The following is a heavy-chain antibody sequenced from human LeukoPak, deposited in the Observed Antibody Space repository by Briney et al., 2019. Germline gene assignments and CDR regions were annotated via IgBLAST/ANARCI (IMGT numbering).Heavy chain of an antibody. CDR2: ISYDGSNK. V-gene: IGHV3-30-3*01. J-gene: IGHJ4*02. D-gene: IGHD3-16*01. Sequence: PGGSLRLSCAASGFTFSSYAMHWVRQAPGKGLEWVAVISYDGSNKYYADSVKGRFTISRDNSKNTLFLQMNSLRAEDTAVYYCARDPENYDYVPFDYWGQGTLVTVSS. CDR1: GFTFSSYA. CDR3: ARDPENYDYVPFDY.